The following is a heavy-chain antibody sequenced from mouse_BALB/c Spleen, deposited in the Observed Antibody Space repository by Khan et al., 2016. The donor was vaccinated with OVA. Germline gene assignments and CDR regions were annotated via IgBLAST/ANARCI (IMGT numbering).Heavy chain of an antibody. CDR2: ISYSGST. Sequence: EVQLQESGPGLVKPSQSLSLTCTVTGYSITSDYAWNWIRQFPGNKLEWMGYISYSGSTSYTPSLKSRISITRDTSKNQFFLQLNSVTTEDTATXYWGRGRAYWGQGTLVTVSA. J-gene: IGHJ3*01. V-gene: IGHV3-2*02. CDR1: GYSITSDYA. D-gene: IGHD3-3*01. CDR3: GRGRAY.